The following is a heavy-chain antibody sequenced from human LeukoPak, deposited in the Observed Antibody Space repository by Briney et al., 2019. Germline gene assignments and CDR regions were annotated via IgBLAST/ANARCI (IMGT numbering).Heavy chain of an antibody. J-gene: IGHJ4*02. CDR2: IQYDGSNE. Sequence: GGSLRLSCAASRFTFSSYGMHWVRQAPGKGLEWVAYIQYDGSNEQYADSVKGRFSISRDSSKNILYLQMNSLRAEDTAMYFCASHSVAVLPIATFDYWGQGTLVTVSS. CDR1: RFTFSSYG. V-gene: IGHV3-30*02. CDR3: ASHSVAVLPIATFDY. D-gene: IGHD2-21*01.